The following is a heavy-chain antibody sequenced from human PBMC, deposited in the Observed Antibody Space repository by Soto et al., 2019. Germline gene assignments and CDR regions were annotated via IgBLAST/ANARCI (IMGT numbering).Heavy chain of an antibody. V-gene: IGHV1-69*02. CDR1: GGTFSSYT. CDR3: ASVPYGEYLSNYYYYMDV. CDR2: IIPILGIA. J-gene: IGHJ6*03. D-gene: IGHD4-17*01. Sequence: QVQLVQSGAEVKKPGSSVKVSCKASGGTFSSYTISWVRQAPGQGLEWMGRIIPILGIANYAQKFQGRVTITADKTTSTAYMELSSLRSEYTAVYYCASVPYGEYLSNYYYYMDVWGKGTTVTVSS.